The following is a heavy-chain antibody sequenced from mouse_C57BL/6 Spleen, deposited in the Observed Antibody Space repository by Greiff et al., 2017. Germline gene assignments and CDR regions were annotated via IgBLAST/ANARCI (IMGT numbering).Heavy chain of an antibody. V-gene: IGHV1-42*01. CDR2: INPSTGGT. CDR1: GYSFTGYY. CDR3: ARGGDSYAMDY. J-gene: IGHJ4*01. Sequence: EVQLQQSGPELVKPGASVKISCKASGYSFTGYYMNWVKQSPEKSLEWIGEINPSTGGTTYNQKFKAKATLTVDKSSSTAYMQLTSLTSEDSAVYYCARGGDSYAMDYWGQGTSVTVSS.